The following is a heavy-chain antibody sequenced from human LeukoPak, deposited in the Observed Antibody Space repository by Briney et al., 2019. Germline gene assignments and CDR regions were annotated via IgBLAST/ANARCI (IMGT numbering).Heavy chain of an antibody. Sequence: GGSLRLSCAASGFTFSDYYMSWIRQAPGKGLEWVSYISSSGSTIYYADSVKGRFTISRDNAKNSLYLQMNSLRAEDTAVYYCAKGMDGFRSGGSATPFDYWGQGTLVTVSS. CDR1: GFTFSDYY. D-gene: IGHD2-15*01. CDR2: ISSSGSTI. CDR3: AKGMDGFRSGGSATPFDY. V-gene: IGHV3-11*01. J-gene: IGHJ4*02.